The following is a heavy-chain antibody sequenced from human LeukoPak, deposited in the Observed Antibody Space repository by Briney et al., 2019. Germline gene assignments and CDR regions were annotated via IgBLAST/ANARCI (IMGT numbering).Heavy chain of an antibody. CDR1: GGSFSDYY. CDR2: INHSGST. J-gene: IGHJ4*02. CDR3: ARAHPSRAPRQKYYYDSSGYYYFDY. D-gene: IGHD3-22*01. V-gene: IGHV4-34*01. Sequence: SETLSLTCAVYGGSFSDYYWIWIRQPPGKGLEWIGEINHSGSTNYNPSLKSRVTISVDTSKNQFSLKLSSVTAADTAVYYCARAHPSRAPRQKYYYDSSGYYYFDYWGQGTLVTVSS.